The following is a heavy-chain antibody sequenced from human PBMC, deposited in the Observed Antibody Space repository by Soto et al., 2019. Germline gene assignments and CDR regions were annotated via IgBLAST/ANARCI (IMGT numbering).Heavy chain of an antibody. V-gene: IGHV3-33*01. D-gene: IGHD6-13*01. CDR3: ATEGGVGYGSSWDAF. J-gene: IGHJ4*02. Sequence: QVQLVESGGGVVQPGRSLRVSCVASGVSFSTYGMHWVRQAPGKGLEWVASIWHDGIYKFHADAVKGRFAISRDNSMNSLYLQMNSLTVEDTAMYYCATEGGVGYGSSWDAFWGQGTLVTVSS. CDR1: GVSFSTYG. CDR2: IWHDGIYK.